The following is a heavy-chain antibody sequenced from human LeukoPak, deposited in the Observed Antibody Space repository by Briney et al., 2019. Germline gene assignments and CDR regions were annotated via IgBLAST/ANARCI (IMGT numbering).Heavy chain of an antibody. J-gene: IGHJ4*02. V-gene: IGHV3-23*01. D-gene: IGHD3-3*01. Sequence: GGSLRLSCTVSGFSLSSYAMSWVRRAPGKGLEWVSATSSSDDGKYYADSVRGRFTISRDNSKNTLYLQMNSLRAEDTAVYYCAKRSGGPSPFDYWGQGTLVTVSS. CDR2: TSSSDDGK. CDR3: AKRSGGPSPFDY. CDR1: GFSLSSYA.